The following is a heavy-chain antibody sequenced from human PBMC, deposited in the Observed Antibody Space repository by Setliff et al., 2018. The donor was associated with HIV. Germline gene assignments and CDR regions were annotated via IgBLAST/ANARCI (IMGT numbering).Heavy chain of an antibody. CDR2: VHSTGTT. V-gene: IGHV4-4*07. Sequence: SETLSLTCTVSGGSFSTYYWSWIRQPAGEGLEYIGRVHSTGTTIYNPSLKSRVTMSVDTSKNQLSLQLRSVTAADTAVYYCARARITMTGGRLEPYAFDRWGQGTKVTVSS. J-gene: IGHJ3*01. CDR1: GGSFSTYY. CDR3: ARARITMTGGRLEPYAFDR. D-gene: IGHD3-22*01.